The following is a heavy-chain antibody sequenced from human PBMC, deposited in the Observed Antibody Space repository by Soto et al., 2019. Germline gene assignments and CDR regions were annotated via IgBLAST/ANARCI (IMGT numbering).Heavy chain of an antibody. D-gene: IGHD5-18*01. J-gene: IGHJ6*02. V-gene: IGHV3-30-3*01. CDR1: GFTFSNYA. CDR3: ARDTGPNGYNYYYFGMDV. Sequence: QVHLVASGGGVVQPGRSLSLSCAASGFTFSNYAMHWVRQAPGKVLEWVAVISYDGSDKYNANSVKGRFTISRDNSKNTLYLQMNSLRAEDTAVYYCARDTGPNGYNYYYFGMDVWGQGTTVTVSS. CDR2: ISYDGSDK.